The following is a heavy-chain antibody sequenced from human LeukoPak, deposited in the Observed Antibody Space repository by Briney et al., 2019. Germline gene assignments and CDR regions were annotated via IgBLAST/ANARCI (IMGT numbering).Heavy chain of an antibody. Sequence: PGGSLRLSCAASGFTFSRYSMNWVRQAPGKGLEWVASISSTSTFIYSADSVKGRFTISRDTAKNSLYLQMNSLRAEDTAVYYCARPPYSSSWSKGYYYYMDVWGKGTTVTVSS. V-gene: IGHV3-21*01. CDR3: ARPPYSSSWSKGYYYYMDV. CDR2: ISSTSTFI. D-gene: IGHD6-13*01. J-gene: IGHJ6*03. CDR1: GFTFSRYS.